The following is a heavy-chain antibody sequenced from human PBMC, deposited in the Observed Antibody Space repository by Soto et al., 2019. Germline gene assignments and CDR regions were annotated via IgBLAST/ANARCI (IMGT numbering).Heavy chain of an antibody. D-gene: IGHD2-8*02. Sequence: QVQLVESGGGVVQPGRSLRLSCAVSGFTVSSYGMHWVRQAPGKGLEWVAVISRDGGTKFYADSVKGRFTISKDNSRNTLFLEMNSLRGDDMAVSYGTGEVASGYWGQGTLVTVSS. CDR2: ISRDGGTK. CDR1: GFTVSSYG. CDR3: TGEVASGY. J-gene: IGHJ4*02. V-gene: IGHV3-30*03.